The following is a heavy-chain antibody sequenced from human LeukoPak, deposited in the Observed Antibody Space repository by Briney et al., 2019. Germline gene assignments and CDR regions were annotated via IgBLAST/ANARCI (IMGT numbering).Heavy chain of an antibody. Sequence: GGSLRLTCAAAGFTFSSYWMSWVRQAPGKGLEWGANIKQYRSQHSYVHSVKRRFTIPRHNAKNSLYLQMNSLRAEDTAVYYCARGGSPGWLRVGYWGQGTLVTVSS. CDR1: GFTFSSYW. D-gene: IGHD5-12*01. V-gene: IGHV3-7*01. J-gene: IGHJ4*02. CDR2: IKQYRSQH. CDR3: ARGGSPGWLRVGY.